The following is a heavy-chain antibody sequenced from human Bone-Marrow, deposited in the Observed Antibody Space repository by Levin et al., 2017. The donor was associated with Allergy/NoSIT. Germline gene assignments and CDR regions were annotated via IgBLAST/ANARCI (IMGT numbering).Heavy chain of an antibody. Sequence: GGSLRLFCAASGFTVGNNYVAWVRQAPGKGLDWISVIYSGGGTYYADSVKGRFTISRDKSKNTVYLQMNSLRVEDTAVYYCSSAPGFSDYWGQGTLVTVSS. V-gene: IGHV3-66*01. CDR1: GFTVGNNY. J-gene: IGHJ4*02. CDR3: SSAPGFSDY. CDR2: IYSGGGT.